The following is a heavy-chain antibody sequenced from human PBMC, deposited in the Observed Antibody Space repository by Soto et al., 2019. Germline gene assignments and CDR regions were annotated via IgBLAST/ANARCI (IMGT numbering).Heavy chain of an antibody. Sequence: ASVKVSCKASGYTFTSYAMHWVRQAPGQRLEWMGWINAGNGNTKYSQKFQGRVTITRDTSASTAYMELSSLRSEDTDVYYCARGKRPGRYSGGWYDYFDYWGQGTLVTVSS. CDR3: ARGKRPGRYSGGWYDYFDY. CDR2: INAGNGNT. V-gene: IGHV1-3*01. CDR1: GYTFTSYA. D-gene: IGHD6-19*01. J-gene: IGHJ4*02.